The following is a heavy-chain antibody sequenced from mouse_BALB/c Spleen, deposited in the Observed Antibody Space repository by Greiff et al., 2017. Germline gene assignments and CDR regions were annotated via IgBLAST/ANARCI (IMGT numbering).Heavy chain of an antibody. D-gene: IGHD3-1*01. CDR1: GFNIKDYY. CDR3: TPRLGDYDMDY. CDR2: IVPENGDT. V-gene: IGHV14-4*02. Sequence: VQLQQSGAELVRPGASVKLSCTASGFNIKDYYMHWVKQRPEQGLEWIGWIVPENGDTEYAPKFQGKATMTADTSSNTAYLQLSSLTSEDTAVYYCTPRLGDYDMDYWGQGTTGTVSS. J-gene: IGHJ4*01.